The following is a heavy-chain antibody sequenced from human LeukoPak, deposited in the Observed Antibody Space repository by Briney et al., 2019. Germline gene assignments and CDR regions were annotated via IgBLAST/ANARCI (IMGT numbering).Heavy chain of an antibody. Sequence: ASVKVSCKASGYTFTSYDINWVRQATGQGLEWMGWMNPNSGNTGYAQKFQGRVTMTRNTSISTAYMELSSLRSEDTAVYYCARDPSLLTGTALDWDYGMDVWGQGTTVTVSS. J-gene: IGHJ6*02. CDR1: GYTFTSYD. D-gene: IGHD1-20*01. CDR3: ARDPSLLTGTALDWDYGMDV. CDR2: MNPNSGNT. V-gene: IGHV1-8*01.